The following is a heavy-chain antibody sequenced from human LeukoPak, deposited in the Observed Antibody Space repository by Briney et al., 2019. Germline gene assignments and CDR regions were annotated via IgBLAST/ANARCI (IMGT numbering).Heavy chain of an antibody. CDR3: AKRSPTATYYFDC. J-gene: IGHJ4*02. D-gene: IGHD1-26*01. V-gene: IGHV3-23*01. CDR2: VGGNGADT. Sequence: PGGSLRLSCAASGFMFDDYGMSWVRRAPGKGLEWVSSVGGNGADTYYADSVKGRFTISRDNSKNTLFLQMNSLRADDTAVYYCAKRSPTATYYFDCWGQGTVVTVSS. CDR1: GFMFDDYG.